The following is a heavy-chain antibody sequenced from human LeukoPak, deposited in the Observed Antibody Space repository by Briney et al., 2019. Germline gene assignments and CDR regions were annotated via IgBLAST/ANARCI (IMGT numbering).Heavy chain of an antibody. J-gene: IGHJ4*02. Sequence: GGSLRLSCAASGFTFSSYAMSWVRQAPGKGLEWVSAISGSGGATYYADSVKGRFTISRDNSKNTLYLQMNSLRAEDTAVVYCAKEGGRYYDSSGNYWGQGALVTASS. V-gene: IGHV3-23*01. D-gene: IGHD3-22*01. CDR1: GFTFSSYA. CDR3: AKEGGRYYDSSGNY. CDR2: ISGSGGAT.